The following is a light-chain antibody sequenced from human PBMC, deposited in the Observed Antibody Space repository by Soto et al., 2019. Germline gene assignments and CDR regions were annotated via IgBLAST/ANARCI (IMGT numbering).Light chain of an antibody. V-gene: IGKV1-9*01. CDR2: SAS. CDR3: QQINSYPVT. J-gene: IGKJ4*01. CDR1: QDISSY. Sequence: DIQLTQSPAFLSTTVGDKVTITCRASQDISSYLAWYQQKPGKAPNLLVYSASTLQSGVPSRFSGSGSGTELTLTISSLQSEDFATYFCQQINSYPVTFGGGTKVEIE.